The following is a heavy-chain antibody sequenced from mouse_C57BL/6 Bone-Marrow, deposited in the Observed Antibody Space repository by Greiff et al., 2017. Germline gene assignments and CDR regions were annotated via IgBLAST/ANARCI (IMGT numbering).Heavy chain of an antibody. D-gene: IGHD2-5*01. V-gene: IGHV5-9*01. J-gene: IGHJ2*01. CDR3: ARLSNPYFDY. CDR2: ISGGGGNT. CDR1: GFTFSSYT. Sequence: EVMLVESGGGLVKPGGSLKLSCAASGFTFSSYTMSWVRQTPGKRLEWVATISGGGGNTYYPDSVKGRFTISRDNAKNTLYLQMSSLRSEDTALYYCARLSNPYFDYWGQGTTLTVSS.